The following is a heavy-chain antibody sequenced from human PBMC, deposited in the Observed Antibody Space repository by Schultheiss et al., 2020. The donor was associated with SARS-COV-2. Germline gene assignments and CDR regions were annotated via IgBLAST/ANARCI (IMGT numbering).Heavy chain of an antibody. D-gene: IGHD4-11*01. CDR3: ARAMTTVTTGWFDP. V-gene: IGHV4-61*05. CDR1: GGSISSSSYY. CDR2: IYYSGST. J-gene: IGHJ5*02. Sequence: SQTLSLTCTVSGGSISSSSYYWGWIRQPPGKGLEWIGYIYYSGSTNYNPSLKSRVTISVDTSKNQFSLKLSSVTAADTAVYYCARAMTTVTTGWFDPWGQGTLVTVSS.